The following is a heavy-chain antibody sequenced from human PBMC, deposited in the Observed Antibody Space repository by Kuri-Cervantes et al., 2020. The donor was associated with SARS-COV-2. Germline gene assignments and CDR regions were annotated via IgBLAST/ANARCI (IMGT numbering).Heavy chain of an antibody. CDR2: IIPDGSYT. Sequence: GGSRRLSCAPSGFTFSGHWIHWVRQAPGKGLVWVSRIIPDGSYTNNADSVKGRFTISRDNAKNTLYLQMNSLRGEDTAVYYCARSGYSTGWNYFDYWGQGTLVTVSS. V-gene: IGHV3-74*01. D-gene: IGHD6-19*01. CDR1: GFTFSGHW. CDR3: ARSGYSTGWNYFDY. J-gene: IGHJ4*02.